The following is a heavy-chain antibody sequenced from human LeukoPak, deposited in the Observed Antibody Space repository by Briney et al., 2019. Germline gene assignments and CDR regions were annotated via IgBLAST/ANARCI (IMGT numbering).Heavy chain of an antibody. V-gene: IGHV3-48*02. Sequence: PGGSLRLSCAASGFTFSTYSMNWVRQAPGKALEWVSYISSSSSTISYANSVKGRFTISRDNAKNSLYLQMNSLRDEDTAVYHCARDGGSWSRVPTWADYWGQGTLVTVSS. CDR2: ISSSSSTI. J-gene: IGHJ4*02. D-gene: IGHD6-13*01. CDR3: ARDGGSWSRVPTWADY. CDR1: GFTFSTYS.